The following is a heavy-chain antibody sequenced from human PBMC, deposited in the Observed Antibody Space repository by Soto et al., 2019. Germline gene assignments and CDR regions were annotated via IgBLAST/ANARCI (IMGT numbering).Heavy chain of an antibody. CDR3: ARGLFITMIAGAFDI. Sequence: SETLSLTCAVYGGSFSGYYWSWIRQPPGKGLEWIGEINHSGSTNYNPSLKSRVTISVDTSKNQFSLKLSSVTAADTAVYYCARGLFITMIAGAFDIWGQGTMVTVSS. V-gene: IGHV4-34*01. D-gene: IGHD3-22*01. CDR1: GGSFSGYY. CDR2: INHSGST. J-gene: IGHJ3*02.